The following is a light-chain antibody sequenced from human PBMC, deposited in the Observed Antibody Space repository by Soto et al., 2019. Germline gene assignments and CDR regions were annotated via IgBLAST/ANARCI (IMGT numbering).Light chain of an antibody. CDR2: AAS. CDR1: QGISNY. CDR3: QQLTSYPRST. J-gene: IGKJ1*01. Sequence: DIQMTQSPSTLSTSVGDRVTITCRASQGISNYLAWYQQRPGKAPKLLIYAASTLQTGVPSRFSGSGSGTEFTLTISSLQPEDFATYHCQQLTSYPRSTFGQGTKVDNK. V-gene: IGKV1-9*01.